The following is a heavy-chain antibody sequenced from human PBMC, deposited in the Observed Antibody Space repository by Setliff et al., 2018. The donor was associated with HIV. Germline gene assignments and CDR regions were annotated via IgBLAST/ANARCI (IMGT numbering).Heavy chain of an antibody. CDR3: TRGGNSRAAWFDS. J-gene: IGHJ5*01. D-gene: IGHD6-6*01. Sequence: SETLSLTCVVYGGSFGGYYWSWIRQPPGKGLEWIGEINHHKHTNYNPSLKSRVTMSVDTSKNQFSLKLSSVTAADTAVYYCTRGGNSRAAWFDSWGQGTLVTVSS. CDR1: GGSFGGYY. CDR2: INHHKHT. V-gene: IGHV4-34*01.